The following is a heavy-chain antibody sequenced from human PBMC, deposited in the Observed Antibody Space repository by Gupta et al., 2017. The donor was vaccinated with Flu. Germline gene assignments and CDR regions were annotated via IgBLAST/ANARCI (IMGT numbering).Heavy chain of an antibody. CDR2: ISGSGSST. CDR1: GFIFSNYA. Sequence: EVQLLEAGGGLVQPGGSLRLSCAASGFIFSNYAMSWVRQAPGKGLEWVSGISGSGSSTYYADSVKGRLTLSRDNSKNTLYLQMNSLGAEDTAVYYCVKSIKVAYYYDSSGYPTGDYFDYWGQGTLVTVSS. D-gene: IGHD3-22*01. CDR3: VKSIKVAYYYDSSGYPTGDYFDY. V-gene: IGHV3-23*01. J-gene: IGHJ4*02.